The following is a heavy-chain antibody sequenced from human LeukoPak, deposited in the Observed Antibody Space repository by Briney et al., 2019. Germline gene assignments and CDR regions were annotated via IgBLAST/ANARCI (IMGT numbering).Heavy chain of an antibody. D-gene: IGHD6-19*01. Sequence: AGSLRLSCTASGFTFSNYWMSWVRQAPRQGLERVANIKQDGSVQYYVDSVKGRFTISRDNAKNSLYLQMNSLRAEDTAVYYCARKWAVAGSSYFDYWGQGTLVTVSS. J-gene: IGHJ4*02. CDR3: ARKWAVAGSSYFDY. CDR2: IKQDGSVQ. V-gene: IGHV3-7*05. CDR1: GFTFSNYW.